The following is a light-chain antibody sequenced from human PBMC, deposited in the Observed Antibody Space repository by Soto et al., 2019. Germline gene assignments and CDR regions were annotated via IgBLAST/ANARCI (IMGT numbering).Light chain of an antibody. CDR2: DAS. Sequence: EIVWTQSTAPLSLSPGERATLSCRASQSVSSYLAWYQQKPGQAPRLLIYDASNRATGIPARFSGSGSGTDFTLTISSLEPEDFAVYYCQQRSKWPCPLGQGTKVDIK. CDR1: QSVSSY. V-gene: IGKV3-11*01. J-gene: IGKJ1*01. CDR3: QQRSKWPCP.